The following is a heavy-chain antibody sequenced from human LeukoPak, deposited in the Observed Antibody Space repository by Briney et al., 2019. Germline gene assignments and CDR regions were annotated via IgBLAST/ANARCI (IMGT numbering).Heavy chain of an antibody. CDR2: INPSGST. CDR1: GYTFTSYY. J-gene: IGHJ4*02. CDR3: ARDGRYDSSGYTFDD. V-gene: IGHV1-46*01. Sequence: GASVKVSCKASGYTFTSYYLHWVRQAPGQGLEWMGLINPSGSTSYAQKFQGRVTMTRDMSTSTAYMDLSSLRSEDTAVYYCARDGRYDSSGYTFDDWGQGTLVTVSS. D-gene: IGHD3-22*01.